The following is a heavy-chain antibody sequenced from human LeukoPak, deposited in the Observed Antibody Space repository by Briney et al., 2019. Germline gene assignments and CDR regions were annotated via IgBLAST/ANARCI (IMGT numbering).Heavy chain of an antibody. J-gene: IGHJ6*02. D-gene: IGHD3-10*01. CDR1: GFTSSSYW. CDR3: ARARITMVRGVIPRYYYGMDV. Sequence: GGSLRLSCAAPGFTSSSYWMSWVRQAPGKGLEWVANIKQDGSEKYYVDSVKGRFTISRDNAKNSLYLQMNSLRAEDTAVYYCARARITMVRGVIPRYYYGMDVWGQGTTVTVSS. CDR2: IKQDGSEK. V-gene: IGHV3-7*01.